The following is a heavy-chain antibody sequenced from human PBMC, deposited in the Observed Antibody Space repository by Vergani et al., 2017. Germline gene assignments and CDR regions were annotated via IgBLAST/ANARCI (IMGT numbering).Heavy chain of an antibody. J-gene: IGHJ6*02. Sequence: QVQLVESGGGVVQPGGSLRLSCAASGFTFSGYGMHWVRQAPGKGLEWVAFIRYDGSNKYYVDSVKGRFTISRDNSKNTLYLQMNSLRIEDTAVYYCAKDPRLMVRGVTYYYDYYGMDFWGQGTTVTVSS. CDR3: AKDPRLMVRGVTYYYDYYGMDF. CDR1: GFTFSGYG. CDR2: IRYDGSNK. V-gene: IGHV3-30*02. D-gene: IGHD3-10*01.